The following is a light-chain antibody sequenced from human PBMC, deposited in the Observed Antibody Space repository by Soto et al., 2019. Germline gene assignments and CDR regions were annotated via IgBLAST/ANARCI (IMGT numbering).Light chain of an antibody. V-gene: IGKV3-20*01. Sequence: EIVLTQSPGTVSLSPGERATLSCRASQSVSSTYLVWYQQKPGQGPRLLIYGASNTATGIPDRFSGSGSGTDFTLTISRLEPEDFAVYYCQQYGSSSPLTFGGGTKVEIK. J-gene: IGKJ4*01. CDR2: GAS. CDR1: QSVSSTY. CDR3: QQYGSSSPLT.